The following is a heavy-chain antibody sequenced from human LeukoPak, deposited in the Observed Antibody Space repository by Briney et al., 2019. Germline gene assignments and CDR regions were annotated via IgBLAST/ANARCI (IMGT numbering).Heavy chain of an antibody. CDR1: GGSVSRVSYY. V-gene: IGHV4-61*01. CDR3: ARAVVYYDSSGYYYYYGMDV. Sequence: SETLSLTCTVSGGSVSRVSYYWRWIRQPPGKVLELIGYNYYSGSTNYNPSLKSRVTISVDTSKNQFSLKLSSVTAADTAVYYCARAVVYYDSSGYYYYYGMDVWGQGATVTVSS. CDR2: NYYSGST. D-gene: IGHD3-22*01. J-gene: IGHJ6*02.